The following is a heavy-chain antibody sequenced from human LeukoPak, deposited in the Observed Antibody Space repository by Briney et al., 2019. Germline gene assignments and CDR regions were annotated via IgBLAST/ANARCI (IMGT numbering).Heavy chain of an antibody. CDR3: ARDRRYGSGSGSRYYGMDV. CDR1: GYSLSNYG. V-gene: IGHV3-33*01. CDR2: IWYDGGNK. Sequence: PGRSLRLSCAASGYSLSNYGMHWVRQAPGKGLEWVAVIWYDGGNKYYGDSVKGRFTISRDTSKNTMYLQMNSLRAEDTAVYYCARDRRYGSGSGSRYYGMDVWGQGTMATVSS. D-gene: IGHD3-10*01. J-gene: IGHJ6*02.